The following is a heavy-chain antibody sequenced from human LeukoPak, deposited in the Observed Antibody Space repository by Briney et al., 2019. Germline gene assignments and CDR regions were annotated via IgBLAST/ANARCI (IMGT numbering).Heavy chain of an antibody. CDR3: AREHYDILTGSYYFDY. CDR1: GGSISSYY. CDR2: IYYSGST. V-gene: IGHV4-59*01. Sequence: PSETLSLTCTVSGGSISSYYWSWIRQPPGKGLEWIGYIYYSGSTNYNPSLKSRVTISVDTSKNQFSLKLSSVTAAATAVYYCAREHYDILTGSYYFDYWGQGTLVTVSS. J-gene: IGHJ4*02. D-gene: IGHD3-9*01.